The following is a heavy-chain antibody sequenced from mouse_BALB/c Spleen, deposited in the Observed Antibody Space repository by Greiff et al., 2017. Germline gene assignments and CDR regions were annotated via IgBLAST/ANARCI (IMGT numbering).Heavy chain of an antibody. CDR1: GFTFNTYA. D-gene: IGHD1-3*01. CDR2: IRSKSNNYAT. J-gene: IGHJ4*01. V-gene: IGHV10-1*02. Sequence: EVQGVESGGGLVQPTGSLKLSCAASGFTFNTYAMNWVRQAPGKGLEWVARIRSKSNNYATYYADSVQDRFTISRDDSQSVLYLQMDNLKTENTAMYYFVMISYDSNNYDYAMDYWGQGTSVTVSS. CDR3: VMISYDSNNYDYAMDY.